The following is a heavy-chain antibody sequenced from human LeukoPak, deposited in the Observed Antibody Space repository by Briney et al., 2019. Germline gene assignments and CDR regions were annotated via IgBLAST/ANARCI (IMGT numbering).Heavy chain of an antibody. Sequence: SETLSLTCTVSGGSISSYYWSWIRQPPAKGLEWIGYIYYSGSTNYNPSLKSRVTISVDTSKNQFSLKLSSVTAADTAVYYCASTYCSGGSCYWALEYWGQGTPVTVSS. J-gene: IGHJ4*02. D-gene: IGHD2-15*01. CDR2: IYYSGST. CDR1: GGSISSYY. V-gene: IGHV4-59*08. CDR3: ASTYCSGGSCYWALEY.